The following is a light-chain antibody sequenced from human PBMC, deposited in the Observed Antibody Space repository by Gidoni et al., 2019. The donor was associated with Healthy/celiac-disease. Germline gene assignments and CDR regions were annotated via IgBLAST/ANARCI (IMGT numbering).Light chain of an antibody. Sequence: DIVLTPSPGTLSLSPGERATLSCRASQSVSSSYLAWYQQKPGQAPRLLIYGASSRATGIPDRFSGSGSGTDFTRTISRLEPEDFAVYYCQQYGSSSGTFGGGTKVEIK. J-gene: IGKJ4*01. CDR2: GAS. CDR3: QQYGSSSGT. V-gene: IGKV3-20*01. CDR1: QSVSSSY.